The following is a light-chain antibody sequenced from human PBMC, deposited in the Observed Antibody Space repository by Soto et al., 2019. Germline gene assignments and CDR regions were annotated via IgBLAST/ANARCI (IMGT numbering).Light chain of an antibody. Sequence: QSVLTQPRSVSGSPGQSVTISCTGTSSDVGGYNSVSWYQQHPGKAPKLMIYDVTKRPSGVPDRFSGSKSGNTASLTISGLQAEDEADYYCCSYAGSYTSYDFGIGTKVTVL. CDR2: DVT. J-gene: IGLJ1*01. CDR1: SSDVGGYNS. V-gene: IGLV2-11*01. CDR3: CSYAGSYTSYD.